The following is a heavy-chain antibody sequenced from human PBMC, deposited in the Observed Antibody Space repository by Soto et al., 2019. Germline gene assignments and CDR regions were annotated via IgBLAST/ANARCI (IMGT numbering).Heavy chain of an antibody. J-gene: IGHJ4*02. Sequence: QVQLQESGPGLVKPSETLSLTCTVSGGSISGGDYYWTWIRQSPGKGLERIGNIYYTGTTYSNPALKYRVTLAVDPSSHQFYLSLNPVTATYTAVYYCARGIGIIRRPDSWGQGTLAIGST. CDR2: IYYTGTT. D-gene: IGHD1-1*01. V-gene: IGHV4-30-4*01. CDR1: GGSISGGDYY. CDR3: ARGIGIIRRPDS.